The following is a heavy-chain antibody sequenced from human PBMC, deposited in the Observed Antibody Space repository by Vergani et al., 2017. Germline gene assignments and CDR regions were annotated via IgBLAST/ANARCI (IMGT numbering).Heavy chain of an antibody. CDR1: GFTFTSSA. V-gene: IGHV1-58*01. CDR2: IVVGSGNT. J-gene: IGHJ6*03. Sequence: QMHLVQSGPEVKKPGTSVKVFCKASGFTFTSSAVQWVRQARGQRLEWIGWIVVGSGNTNYAQKCKERVTITRDMSTSTAYMELSSLRSEDTAVYYCARGVGSSWYLYYYYYMDVWGKGTTVTVSS. CDR3: ARGVGSSWYLYYYYYMDV. D-gene: IGHD6-13*01.